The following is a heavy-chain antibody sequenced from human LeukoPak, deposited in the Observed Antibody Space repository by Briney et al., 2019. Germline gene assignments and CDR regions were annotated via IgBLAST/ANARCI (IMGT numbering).Heavy chain of an antibody. V-gene: IGHV3-23*01. D-gene: IGHD1-26*01. CDR2: ISGGGHST. Sequence: TGGSLRLSCAASGFTFSSYAMSWVRQAPGKGLEWVSGISGGGHSTYYADSVKGRFTISRDNSKNTLYLQMNSLKAEDTAVYYCAKSPTTVGATFHYFDSWGQGILVTVSS. J-gene: IGHJ4*02. CDR1: GFTFSSYA. CDR3: AKSPTTVGATFHYFDS.